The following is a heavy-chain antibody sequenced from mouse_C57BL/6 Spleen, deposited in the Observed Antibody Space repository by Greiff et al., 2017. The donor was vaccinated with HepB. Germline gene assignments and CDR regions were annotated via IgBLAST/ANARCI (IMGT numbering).Heavy chain of an antibody. CDR3: ARYYYGSSYLFPFDY. D-gene: IGHD1-1*01. V-gene: IGHV7-3*01. J-gene: IGHJ2*01. Sequence: EVMLVESGGGLVQPGGSLSLSCAASGFTFTDYYMSWVRQPPGKALEWLGFIRNKANGYTTEYSASVKGRFTISRDNSQSILYLQMNALRAEDSATYYCARYYYGSSYLFPFDYWGQGTTLTVSS. CDR2: IRNKANGYTT. CDR1: GFTFTDYY.